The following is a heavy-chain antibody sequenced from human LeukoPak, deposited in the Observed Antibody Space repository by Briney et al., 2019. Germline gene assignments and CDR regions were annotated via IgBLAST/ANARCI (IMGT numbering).Heavy chain of an antibody. Sequence: PSETLSLTCAVYGGSFSGYYWGWVRQPPGKGLEWIGEINHSGSSNYNPSLKSRVTISGDTSKNQFSLNLSSVTAADTAVYYCARGPKGSGWFLNYWSQGTLVTVSS. J-gene: IGHJ4*02. CDR1: GGSFSGYY. CDR2: INHSGSS. D-gene: IGHD6-19*01. CDR3: ARGPKGSGWFLNY. V-gene: IGHV4-34*01.